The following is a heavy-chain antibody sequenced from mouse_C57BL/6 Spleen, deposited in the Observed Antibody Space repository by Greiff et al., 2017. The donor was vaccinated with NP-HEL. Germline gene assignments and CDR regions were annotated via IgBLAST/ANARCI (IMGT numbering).Heavy chain of an antibody. V-gene: IGHV1-62-2*01. J-gene: IGHJ4*01. CDR1: GYTFTEYT. D-gene: IGHD2-4*01. CDR2: FYPGSGSI. Sequence: VQLVESGAELVKPGASVKLSCKASGYTFTEYTIHWVKQRSGQGLEWIGWFYPGSGSIKYNEKFKDKATLTADKSSSTVYMELSRLTSEDSAVYFCARHEDGGYDYDGRGYYAMDYWGQGTSVTVSS. CDR3: ARHEDGGYDYDGRGYYAMDY.